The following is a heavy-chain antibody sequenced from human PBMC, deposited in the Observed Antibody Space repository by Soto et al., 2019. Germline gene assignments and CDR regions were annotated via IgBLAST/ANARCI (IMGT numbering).Heavy chain of an antibody. D-gene: IGHD6-19*01. Sequence: QLQLQESGPGLVKPSETLSLTCTVSGGSISSSSYYWGWIRQPPEKGLEWIGSIYYSGSTYYNPSLKSRVTISVDTSKNQFSLKLSSVTAADTAVYYCARRGKQWLSVPVAFDIWGQGTMVTVSS. CDR1: GGSISSSSYY. V-gene: IGHV4-39*01. CDR2: IYYSGST. CDR3: ARRGKQWLSVPVAFDI. J-gene: IGHJ3*02.